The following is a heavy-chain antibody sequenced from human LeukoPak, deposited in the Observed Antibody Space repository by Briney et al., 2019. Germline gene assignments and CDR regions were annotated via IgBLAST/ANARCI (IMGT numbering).Heavy chain of an antibody. CDR1: GFTFSSYW. J-gene: IGHJ3*02. CDR2: IKQDGSEK. CDR3: ARVGLRFFDWLPPGAFDI. D-gene: IGHD3-9*01. V-gene: IGHV3-7*01. Sequence: GGSLRLSCAASGFTFSSYWMSWVRQAPGKGLEWVANIKQDGSEKYYVDSVKGRFTISRDNARNSLYLQMNSLRAEDTAVYYCARVGLRFFDWLPPGAFDIWGQGTMVTVSS.